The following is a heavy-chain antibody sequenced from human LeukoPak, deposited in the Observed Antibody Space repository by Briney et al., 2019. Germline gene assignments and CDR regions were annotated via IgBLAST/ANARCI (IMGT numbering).Heavy chain of an antibody. V-gene: IGHV3-23*01. D-gene: IGHD4-23*01. CDR3: AKRTDYGGNSATRYYYGMDV. CDR2: ISGSGAST. Sequence: PGGSLRLSCAASGFTFSSYSMNWVRQAPGKGLEWVSAISGSGASTYYADSVKGRFTVSRDNSKNTLYLQMNSLRAEDTAVYYSAKRTDYGGNSATRYYYGMDVWGQGTTVTVSS. J-gene: IGHJ6*02. CDR1: GFTFSSYS.